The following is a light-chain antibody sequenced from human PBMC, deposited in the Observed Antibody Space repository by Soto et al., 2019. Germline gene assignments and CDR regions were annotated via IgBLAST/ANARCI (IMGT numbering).Light chain of an antibody. CDR2: GTS. CDR3: HQYTSPPWT. Sequence: EIVLTQSPGTLSLTPGERATLSCRASQSVPGNYLAWFQHKPGQAPRLLIYGTSTRAPAIPDRFSGSGSGTDFTLTISRLESEDFAIYYCHQYTSPPWTVGQGTRVE. J-gene: IGKJ1*01. CDR1: QSVPGNY. V-gene: IGKV3-20*01.